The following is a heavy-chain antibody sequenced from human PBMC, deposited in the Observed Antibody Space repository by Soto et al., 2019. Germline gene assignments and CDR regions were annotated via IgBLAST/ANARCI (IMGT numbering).Heavy chain of an antibody. V-gene: IGHV3-23*01. CDR1: GFTFSSYA. Sequence: VGSLRLSCAASGFTFSSYAMSWVRQAPGKGLEWVSAISGSGGSTYYADSVKGRFTISRDNSKNTLYLQMNSLRAEDTAGYYCAKDSGSYFDYWGQGTLVTVSS. J-gene: IGHJ4*02. D-gene: IGHD1-26*01. CDR3: AKDSGSYFDY. CDR2: ISGSGGST.